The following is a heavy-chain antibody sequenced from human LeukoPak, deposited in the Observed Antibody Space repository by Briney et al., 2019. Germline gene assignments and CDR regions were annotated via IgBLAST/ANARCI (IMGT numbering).Heavy chain of an antibody. D-gene: IGHD5-18*01. V-gene: IGHV3-64*01. Sequence: GGSLRLSCAASGFTFSSCAMHWVRQAPGKGLEYVSAISSNGGSTYYANSVKGRFTISRDNSKNTLYLQMGSLRAEDMAVYYCARGIYSYGMGSNYDYYFGMDVWGQGTTVTVSS. J-gene: IGHJ6*02. CDR1: GFTFSSCA. CDR3: ARGIYSYGMGSNYDYYFGMDV. CDR2: ISSNGGST.